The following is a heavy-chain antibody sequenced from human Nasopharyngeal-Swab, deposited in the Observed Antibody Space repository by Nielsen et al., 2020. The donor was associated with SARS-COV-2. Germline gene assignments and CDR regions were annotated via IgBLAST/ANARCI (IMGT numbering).Heavy chain of an antibody. D-gene: IGHD3-22*01. Sequence: GESLKISCAASGFSFSDYYMSWIRQAPGKGLEWVSYFTLSGGTIYYADSVKGRFTISRHNSKNTLYLQMNSLRAEDTAVYYCAKRDDYYESSGLGDWGQGTLVTVSS. J-gene: IGHJ4*02. CDR2: FTLSGGTI. CDR1: GFSFSDYY. V-gene: IGHV3-11*01. CDR3: AKRDDYYESSGLGD.